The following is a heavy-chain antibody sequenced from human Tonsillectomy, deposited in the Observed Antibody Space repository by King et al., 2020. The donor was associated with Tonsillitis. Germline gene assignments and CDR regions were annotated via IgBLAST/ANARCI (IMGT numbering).Heavy chain of an antibody. CDR2: IIPIFGTA. V-gene: IGHV1-69*01. CDR3: ARDEGYCSGGSCRLFDY. CDR1: GGTFSSYA. J-gene: IGHJ4*02. Sequence: QLVQSGAEVKKPGSSVKVSCKASGGTFSSYAISWVRQAPGQGLEWMGGIIPIFGTANYAQKFQGRVTITADESTSTAYMELSSLRSEDTAVYYCARDEGYCSGGSCRLFDYWGQGNLVTVSS. D-gene: IGHD2-15*01.